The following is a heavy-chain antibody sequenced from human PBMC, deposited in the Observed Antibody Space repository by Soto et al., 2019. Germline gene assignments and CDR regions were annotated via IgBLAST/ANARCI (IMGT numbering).Heavy chain of an antibody. V-gene: IGHV3-23*01. CDR3: VKDDGGYPSTAPH. CDR1: GITISNYP. D-gene: IGHD3-22*01. Sequence: EVQLLESEGGLVQPDGSLRLSCAASGITISNYPMSWVRQAPGKGLDWVSGISGSGDRTYYGDSAKGRFTISKDISKKPLSLQLDSLGVEDTAVYFCVKDDGGYPSTAPHWGQGTLVTVSS. J-gene: IGHJ4*02. CDR2: ISGSGDRT.